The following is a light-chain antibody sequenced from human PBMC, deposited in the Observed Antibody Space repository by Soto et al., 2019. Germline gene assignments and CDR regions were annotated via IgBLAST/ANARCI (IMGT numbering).Light chain of an antibody. CDR3: ETWDSNTRV. CDR1: SGHSSYI. CDR2: LEGSGSY. Sequence: QLVLTQSSSASASLGSSVKLTCTLSSGHSSYIIAWHQQQPWKAPRYLMKLEGSGSYNKGSGVPDRFSGSSSGADRYLTISNLQFEDEANYYCETWDSNTRVFGGGPKVTVL. J-gene: IGLJ2*01. V-gene: IGLV4-60*02.